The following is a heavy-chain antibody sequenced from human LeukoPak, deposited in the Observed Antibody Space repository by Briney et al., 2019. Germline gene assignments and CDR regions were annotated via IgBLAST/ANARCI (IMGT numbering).Heavy chain of an antibody. CDR3: ARGSFGDYVSY. D-gene: IGHD2/OR15-2a*01. Sequence: GGSLRLSRAASGFTFSSYWMHWVRQAPGKGLVWVSRINSDGSSTSYADSVKGRFTISRDSAKNTLYLQMNSLRAEDTAVYYCARGSFGDYVSYWGQGTLVTVSS. CDR1: GFTFSSYW. J-gene: IGHJ4*02. CDR2: INSDGSST. V-gene: IGHV3-74*01.